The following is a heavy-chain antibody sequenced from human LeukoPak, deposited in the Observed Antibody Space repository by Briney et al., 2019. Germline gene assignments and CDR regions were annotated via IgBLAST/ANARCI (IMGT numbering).Heavy chain of an antibody. CDR2: VYFTGST. J-gene: IGHJ4*02. CDR3: AREPSAEAGSLDS. CDR1: GGSISRSY. Sequence: PSETLSLTCTVSGGSISRSYWSWIRQPPGKGLEWIGYVYFTGSTTYNPALESRVTISVDTSNNYLSLKLSSVTAADTAVYYCAREPSAEAGSLDSWGQGTLVTVSS. V-gene: IGHV4-59*01.